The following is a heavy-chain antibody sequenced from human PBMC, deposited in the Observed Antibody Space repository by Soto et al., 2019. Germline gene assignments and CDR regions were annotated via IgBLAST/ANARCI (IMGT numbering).Heavy chain of an antibody. Sequence: QVQLVQSGAEVKKPGASVKVSCKASGYTFTTYGMSWVRQAPGQGLDWMGWISTYNGNTKYAERFQGRVNMTTDTTTSTAYMELSSLRSADTAVYYCARGPTDYYDNSGNYFLDYGGQGTLVTVSS. D-gene: IGHD3-22*01. CDR2: ISTYNGNT. CDR3: ARGPTDYYDNSGNYFLDY. V-gene: IGHV1-18*01. CDR1: GYTFTTYG. J-gene: IGHJ4*02.